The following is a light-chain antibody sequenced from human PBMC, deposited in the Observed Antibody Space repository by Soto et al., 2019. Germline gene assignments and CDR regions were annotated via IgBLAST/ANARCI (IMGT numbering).Light chain of an antibody. CDR1: SSDVGGYNY. V-gene: IGLV2-8*01. J-gene: IGLJ2*01. Sequence: QSALTQPPSASGSPGQSVTISCTGTSSDVGGYNYVSWYQQHPGKAPKLMIYEVSKRPSGVPDSFSGSKSGNTASLTVSGLQAEDAADYYCSSYAGSNVVFGGGTKVTVL. CDR3: SSYAGSNVV. CDR2: EVS.